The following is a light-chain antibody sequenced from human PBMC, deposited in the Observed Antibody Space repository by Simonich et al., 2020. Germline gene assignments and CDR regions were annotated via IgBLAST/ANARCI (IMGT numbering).Light chain of an antibody. CDR2: EVS. CDR3: SSYTSSSTHVV. Sequence: QSALTQPPSVSGSPGQSVTISCTGTSSDVGSYNRVSWYPQPPGTAPKRMIYEVSNRPSGVPDRFSGSKSGNTASLTISGLQAEDEADYYCSSYTSSSTHVVFGGGTKLTVL. V-gene: IGLV2-18*02. CDR1: SSDVGSYNR. J-gene: IGLJ2*01.